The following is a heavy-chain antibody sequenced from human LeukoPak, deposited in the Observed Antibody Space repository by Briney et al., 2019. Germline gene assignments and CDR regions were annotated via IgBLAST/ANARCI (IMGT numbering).Heavy chain of an antibody. Sequence: SETLSLTCTVSGGSISSGGYYWSWIRQHPGKGLEWIGYIYYSGSTYYNPSLKSRVTISVNTSKNQFSLKLSSVTAADTAVYXCXRDXDDYEYQNAFDIWGQGTMVTVSS. V-gene: IGHV4-31*03. CDR1: GGSISSGGYY. D-gene: IGHD4-17*01. CDR2: IYYSGST. CDR3: XRDXDDYEYQNAFDI. J-gene: IGHJ3*02.